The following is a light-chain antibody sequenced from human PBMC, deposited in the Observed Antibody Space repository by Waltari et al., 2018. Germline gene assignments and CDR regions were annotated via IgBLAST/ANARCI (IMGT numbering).Light chain of an antibody. CDR1: QSVLYRSKNKNY. Sequence: DIVMTPSPDSLSVSLGERATINCKHSQSVLYRSKNKNYLTWYQKKPGQPPKLLIYWASTRESGVPDRFSGSGSGTDFTLTISSLQAEDVAVYYCQQYYNTPFTFGPGTKVDVK. V-gene: IGKV4-1*01. CDR3: QQYYNTPFT. CDR2: WAS. J-gene: IGKJ3*01.